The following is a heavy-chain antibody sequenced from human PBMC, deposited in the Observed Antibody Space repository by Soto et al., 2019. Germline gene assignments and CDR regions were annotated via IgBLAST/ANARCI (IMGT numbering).Heavy chain of an antibody. Sequence: SETLSLTCAVYGGSFSGYYWSWIRQPPGKGLEWIGEINHSGSTNYNPSLKSRVTISVDTSKNQFSLKLSSVTAADTAVYYCARGRTYYYDSSGYYYYYGMDVWGQGTTVTVPS. J-gene: IGHJ6*02. CDR1: GGSFSGYY. CDR3: ARGRTYYYDSSGYYYYYGMDV. D-gene: IGHD3-22*01. CDR2: INHSGST. V-gene: IGHV4-34*01.